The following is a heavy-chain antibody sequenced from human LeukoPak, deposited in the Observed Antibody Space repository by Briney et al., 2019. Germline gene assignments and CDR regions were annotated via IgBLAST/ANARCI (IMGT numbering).Heavy chain of an antibody. D-gene: IGHD3-22*01. CDR2: IYHSGST. CDR1: GGSISSSSYY. V-gene: IGHV4-30-2*01. Sequence: SETLSLTCTVSGGSISSSSYYWGWIRRPPGKGLEWIGYIYHSGSTYYNPSLKSRVTISVDRSKNQFSLKLSSVTAADTAVYFCARGVVNTTPNWFGPWGQGTLVTVSS. J-gene: IGHJ5*02. CDR3: ARGVVNTTPNWFGP.